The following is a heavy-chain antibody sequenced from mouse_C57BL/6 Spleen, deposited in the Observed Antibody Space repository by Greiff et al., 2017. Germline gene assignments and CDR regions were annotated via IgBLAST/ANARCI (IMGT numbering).Heavy chain of an antibody. CDR3: ARGGTTVVVAMDY. CDR2: IAPSDSYT. D-gene: IGHD1-1*01. J-gene: IGHJ4*01. V-gene: IGHV1-59*01. CDR1: GYTFTSYW. Sequence: QVQLQQPGAELVRPGTSVTLSCTASGYTFTSYWMHWVRQRPGQGLEWIGVIAPSDSYTNSNQKFKGMATLTVDTSSSTDYMQLSSLTSEDSAVDYSARGGTTVVVAMDYWGQGTSVTVSS.